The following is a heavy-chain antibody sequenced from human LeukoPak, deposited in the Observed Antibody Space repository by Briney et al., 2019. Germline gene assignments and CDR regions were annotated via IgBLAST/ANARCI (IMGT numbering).Heavy chain of an antibody. CDR1: GGSISSYY. D-gene: IGHD3-3*01. CDR2: IYYSGST. CDR3: ARRAGALRFLEWFPFDY. V-gene: IGHV4-59*08. Sequence: SETLSLTCTVSGGSISSYYWSWIRQPPGKGLEWIGYIYYSGSTNYNPSLKSRATISVDTSKNQFSLKLSSVTAADTAVYYCARRAGALRFLEWFPFDYWGQGTLVTVSS. J-gene: IGHJ4*02.